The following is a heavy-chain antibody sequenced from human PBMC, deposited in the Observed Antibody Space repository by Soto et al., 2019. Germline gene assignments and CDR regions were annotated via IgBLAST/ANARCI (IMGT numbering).Heavy chain of an antibody. D-gene: IGHD3-10*01. CDR2: ISASGGST. CDR1: GFTFSSYA. J-gene: IGHJ4*02. Sequence: GGSLILSCAASGFTFSSYAMSWVRQAPGKGVEWVSAISASGGSTYYADSVKGRFTTSRDNSKNTLYLQMNSLRAEETAVYYCVSGSGSYYRYYFDYWGQGTLVTVSS. CDR3: VSGSGSYYRYYFDY. V-gene: IGHV3-23*01.